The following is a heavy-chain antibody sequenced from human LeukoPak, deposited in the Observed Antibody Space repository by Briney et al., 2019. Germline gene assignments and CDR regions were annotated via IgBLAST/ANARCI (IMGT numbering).Heavy chain of an antibody. CDR1: GFTFISHW. CDR2: IKEDGSEK. D-gene: IGHD1-14*01. Sequence: GGSLRLSCAASGFTFISHWMTWVRQAPGKGLEWVANIKEDGSEKYYVDSVKGRFTIPRDNAKNSLLLQMSSLRAEDTAVYYCARARIDYWGQGTLVTVSS. V-gene: IGHV3-7*04. J-gene: IGHJ4*02. CDR3: ARARIDY.